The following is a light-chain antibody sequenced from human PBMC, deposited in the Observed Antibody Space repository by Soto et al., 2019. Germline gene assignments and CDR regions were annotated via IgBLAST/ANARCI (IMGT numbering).Light chain of an antibody. CDR1: QDISNY. V-gene: IGKV1-33*01. CDR3: QQYDNLPLT. Sequence: DIQMTQSPSSLSASVGDRVTITCQASQDISNYLNWYQQKPGKAPKLLIYDASNLETGVPSRSSGSGAGTDFTFTISSLQPEDIATYYCQQYDNLPLTFGGGTKVESK. CDR2: DAS. J-gene: IGKJ4*01.